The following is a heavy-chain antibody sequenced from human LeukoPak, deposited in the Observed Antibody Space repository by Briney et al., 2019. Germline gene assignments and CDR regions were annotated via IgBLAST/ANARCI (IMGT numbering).Heavy chain of an antibody. CDR3: ARDVCTDATCNSGAIFDY. V-gene: IGHV4-4*07. D-gene: IGHD2-8*01. CDR2: IYPSGTT. Sequence: SETLSLTCTVSGGSISGNLWSWIRQPAGKGLEWIGRIYPSGTTNYSPSLKSRVTMSVDTSKKHFSLRLSSVTAADTAVYYCARDVCTDATCNSGAIFDYWGQGTLVTVSS. CDR1: GGSISGNL. J-gene: IGHJ4*02.